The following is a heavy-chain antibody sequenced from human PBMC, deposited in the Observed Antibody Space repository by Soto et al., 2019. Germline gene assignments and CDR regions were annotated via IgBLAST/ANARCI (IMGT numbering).Heavy chain of an antibody. CDR1: GFTFSSYP. CDR3: ARLGAYYQSLDP. CDR2: ISSDGNNN. D-gene: IGHD2-21*01. V-gene: IGHV3-30-3*01. Sequence: GGSLRLSCAGSGFTFSSYPMHWVRQAPGKGLEWVAVISSDGNNNYYAYSVKGRLTLSLETSKSQFSLRLSSVTASDTAVYYGARLGAYYQSLDPWGQGTLVAVSS. J-gene: IGHJ5*02.